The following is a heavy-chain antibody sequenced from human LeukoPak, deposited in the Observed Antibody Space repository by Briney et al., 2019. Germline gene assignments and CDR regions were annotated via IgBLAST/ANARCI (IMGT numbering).Heavy chain of an antibody. Sequence: GGSLRLSCAASGFTFSDYYMTWIRQAPGKGLEWVSYISSSGSTIYDADSVKGRFTISRDNAKNSLYLQMNSLRVEDTAMYYCARVIVVPPYYYYGMDVWGQGTTVTVSS. CDR3: ARVIVVPPYYYYGMDV. V-gene: IGHV3-11*01. CDR1: GFTFSDYY. J-gene: IGHJ6*02. CDR2: ISSSGSTI. D-gene: IGHD2-2*01.